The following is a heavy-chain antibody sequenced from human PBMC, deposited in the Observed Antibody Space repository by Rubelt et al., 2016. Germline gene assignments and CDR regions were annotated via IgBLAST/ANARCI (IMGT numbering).Heavy chain of an antibody. J-gene: IGHJ4*02. CDR2: INHSGKT. CDR3: AGWWEVLQAFDY. Sequence: QVQLQQWGAGLLKPSETLSLTCAVYGGSFSGYYWSWIRQPPGKGLEWIGEINHSGKTNYNPSLKSRVTVSVDTSKNQFSLKRSAVTAADTAVDYCAGWWEVLQAFDYWGQGTLVTVSS. CDR1: GGSFSGYY. V-gene: IGHV4-34*01. D-gene: IGHD1-26*01.